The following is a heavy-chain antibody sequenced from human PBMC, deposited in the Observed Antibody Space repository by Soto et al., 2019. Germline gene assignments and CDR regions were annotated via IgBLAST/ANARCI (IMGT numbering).Heavy chain of an antibody. Sequence: GAAVTVSCTDSVYTVGSFSISWVREAPGQGLEWMGWISAYNGNTHYAQRLQGRVTLTTDTSRSTGYMELRSLTPDDTAVYFCARDVPATAAFLWDFWGQGTLVTVS. D-gene: IGHD2-2*01. CDR3: ARDVPATAAFLWDF. J-gene: IGHJ4*02. CDR2: ISAYNGNT. CDR1: VYTVGSFS. V-gene: IGHV1-18*04.